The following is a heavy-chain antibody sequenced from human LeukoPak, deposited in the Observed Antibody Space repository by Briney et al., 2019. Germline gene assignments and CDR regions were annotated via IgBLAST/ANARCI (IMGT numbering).Heavy chain of an antibody. V-gene: IGHV5-10-1*01. D-gene: IGHD6-13*01. J-gene: IGHJ4*02. CDR1: GYTFTSYW. Sequence: GESLKISCKGSGYTFTSYWISWVRQMPGKGLEWMGRIDPSDSYTNYSPSFQGHVTISADKSISTAYLQWSSLKASDTAMYYCARREQLEPGFDYWGQGTLVTVSS. CDR2: IDPSDSYT. CDR3: ARREQLEPGFDY.